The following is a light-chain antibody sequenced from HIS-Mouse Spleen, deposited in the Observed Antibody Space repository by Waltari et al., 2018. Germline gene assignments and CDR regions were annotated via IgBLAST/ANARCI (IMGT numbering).Light chain of an antibody. J-gene: IGKJ1*01. CDR2: YAS. V-gene: IGKV6-21*01. CDR3: HQSSSLPWT. CDR1: PSIGSS. Sequence: EIVLTQSPDFQSVTPTEKATITRRAIPSIGSSLHWYQHKPDQSPKLLIKYASQSFSGVPSRFSGSGSGTDFTLTINSLEAEDAATYYCHQSSSLPWTFGQGTKVEIK.